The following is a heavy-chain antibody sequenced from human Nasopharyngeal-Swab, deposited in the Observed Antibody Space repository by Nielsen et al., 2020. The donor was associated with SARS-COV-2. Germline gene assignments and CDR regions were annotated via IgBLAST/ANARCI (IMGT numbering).Heavy chain of an antibody. CDR1: AFTFSGYW. J-gene: IGHJ4*02. CDR3: ARVPGGYDSSGYYFDQ. Sequence: GSLRLSCAASAFTFSGYWMNWVRQAPGKGLEWVAGIKQDGSEKDYVDSVKGRFTISRDNAKNSLYLQMNSLRVEDTAVYNCARVPGGYDSSGYYFDQWGQGTLVTVSS. D-gene: IGHD3-22*01. V-gene: IGHV3-7*01. CDR2: IKQDGSEK.